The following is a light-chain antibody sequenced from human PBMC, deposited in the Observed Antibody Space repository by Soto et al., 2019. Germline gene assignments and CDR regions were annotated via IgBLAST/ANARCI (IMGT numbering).Light chain of an antibody. CDR1: SREVGSYNL. CDR3: CSYAGSSTPLI. J-gene: IGLJ1*01. V-gene: IGLV2-23*02. Sequence: QSVLTQPASVSGSPGQSITISCTGTSREVGSYNLVSWYQQHPGKAPKLMIYEVSKRPSGVSNRFSGSKSGNTASLTISGLQAEDEADYYCCSYAGSSTPLIFGTGTKVTVL. CDR2: EVS.